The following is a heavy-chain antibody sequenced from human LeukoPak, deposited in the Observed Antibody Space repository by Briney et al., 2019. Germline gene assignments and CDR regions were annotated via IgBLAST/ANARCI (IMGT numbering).Heavy chain of an antibody. D-gene: IGHD1-20*01. CDR3: ARDPYNWNDFALDY. V-gene: IGHV3-21*01. J-gene: IGHJ4*02. CDR1: GFTFSSYS. CDR2: ISSSSSYI. Sequence: PGGSLRLSCAASGFTFSSYSMNWVRQAPGKGLEWVSSISSSSSYIYYAGSVKGRFTISRDNAKNSLYLQMNSLRAEDTAVYYCARDPYNWNDFALDYWGQGTLVTVSS.